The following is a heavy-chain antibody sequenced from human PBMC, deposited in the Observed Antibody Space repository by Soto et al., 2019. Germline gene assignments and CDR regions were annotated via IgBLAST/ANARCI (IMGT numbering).Heavy chain of an antibody. CDR2: IYSGGST. Sequence: PGGSLRLSCAASGFTVSSNYMSWVRQAPGKGLEWVSVIYSGGSTYYADSVKGRFTISRDNSKNTLYLQMNSLRAEDTAVYFCARGLGFLGWGTDDFESWGQGTMVTV. V-gene: IGHV3-66*01. J-gene: IGHJ3*02. D-gene: IGHD3-3*01. CDR1: GFTVSSNY. CDR3: ARGLGFLGWGTDDFES.